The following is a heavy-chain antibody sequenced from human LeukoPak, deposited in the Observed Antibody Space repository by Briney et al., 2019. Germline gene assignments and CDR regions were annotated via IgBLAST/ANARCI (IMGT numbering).Heavy chain of an antibody. CDR3: ARLLAGAYFDY. D-gene: IGHD3-3*02. J-gene: IGHJ4*02. CDR2: INPSGGST. CDR1: GYTFTSYY. V-gene: IGHV1-46*01. Sequence: ASVKVSCKASGYTFTSYYMHWVRQAPGQGLEWMGIINPSGGSTSYAQKFQGRVTMTRDMSTSTVYMELSSLRSEDTAVYYCARLLAGAYFDYWGQGTLVTVSS.